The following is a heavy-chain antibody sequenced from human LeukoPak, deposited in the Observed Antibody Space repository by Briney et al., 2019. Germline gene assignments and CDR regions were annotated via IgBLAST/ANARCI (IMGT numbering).Heavy chain of an antibody. CDR3: ARVYSSSLDY. J-gene: IGHJ4*02. D-gene: IGHD6-6*01. CDR2: INPNSGDT. Sequence: ASVKVSCKASGYTFTGYYLHWVRQAPGQGLEWMGRINPNSGDTNYAQKFQGRVTMTRDTSISTAYMELSRLRSDDTAVYYCARVYSSSLDYWGQGTLVTVSS. CDR1: GYTFTGYY. V-gene: IGHV1-2*06.